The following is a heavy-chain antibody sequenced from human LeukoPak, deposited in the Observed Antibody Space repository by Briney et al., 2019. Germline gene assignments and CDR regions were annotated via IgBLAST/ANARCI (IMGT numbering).Heavy chain of an antibody. J-gene: IGHJ6*02. CDR2: ISSSSSYI. Sequence: RRSLCLSCAVSGFIFSIYSMSWVRQAPGKGLEWVSSISSSSSYIYYTDSVKGRFNTSKDNAKNSLYLQINSLRAEDTAVYYCARKREENPMSWDYYYYGMDVWGQGTTVTVSS. CDR3: ARKREENPMSWDYYYYGMDV. V-gene: IGHV3-21*01. D-gene: IGHD6-13*01. CDR1: GFIFSIYS.